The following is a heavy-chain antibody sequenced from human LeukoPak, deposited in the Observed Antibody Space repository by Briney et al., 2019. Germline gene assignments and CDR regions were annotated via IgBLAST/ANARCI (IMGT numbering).Heavy chain of an antibody. J-gene: IGHJ4*02. CDR1: GYTFNTYG. CDR3: ARVGHLGYCSGGSCYSQLGY. Sequence: ASVKVSCKPSGYTFNTYGITWVRQAPGQGLEWMGWISPYNGNTNYAQKLQGRVTMTTDTSTSTAYMELRSLRSDDTAVYYRARVGHLGYCSGGSCYSQLGYWGQGTLVTVSS. V-gene: IGHV1-18*01. CDR2: ISPYNGNT. D-gene: IGHD2-15*01.